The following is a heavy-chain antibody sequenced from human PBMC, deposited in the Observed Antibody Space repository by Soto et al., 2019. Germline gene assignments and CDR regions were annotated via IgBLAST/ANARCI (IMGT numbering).Heavy chain of an antibody. CDR2: ISGDNANP. V-gene: IGHV1-18*04. Sequence: QVHLVQSGAEVKKPGASVKVSCKASGYTFPNHGLSWVRQAPGQGLEWMGGISGDNANPAYAQKFQGRVTMTTDTSQRTDYMELRSLRSDDTAVYYCAREGYHRSGYFTWGQGTLVTVSS. D-gene: IGHD3-22*01. CDR3: AREGYHRSGYFT. CDR1: GYTFPNHG. J-gene: IGHJ4*02.